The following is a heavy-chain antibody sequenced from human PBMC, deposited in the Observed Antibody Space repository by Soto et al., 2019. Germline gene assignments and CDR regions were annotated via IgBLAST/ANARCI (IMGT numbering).Heavy chain of an antibody. CDR2: IYHSGST. Sequence: ASETLSLTRAVSGGSISSSNLWSWVRQPPGKGLEWIGEIYHSGSTNYNPSLKSRVTISVDKSKNQFSLKLSSVTAADTAVYYCARAAMGGSSWPFDYWGQGTLVTSPQ. CDR3: ARAAMGGSSWPFDY. V-gene: IGHV4-4*02. CDR1: GGSISSSNL. J-gene: IGHJ4*02. D-gene: IGHD6-13*01.